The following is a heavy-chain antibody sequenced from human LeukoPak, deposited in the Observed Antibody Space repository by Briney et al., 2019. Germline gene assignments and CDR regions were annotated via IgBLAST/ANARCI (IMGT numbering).Heavy chain of an antibody. CDR3: ARASAPGTFSHFQH. D-gene: IGHD6-13*01. CDR2: IIPIFGTA. J-gene: IGHJ1*01. Sequence: SVKVSCKASGGTFSSYAISWVRQVPGQGLERMGGIIPIFGTANYAQKFQGRVTITADESTSTAYMELSSLRSEDTAVYYCARASAPGTFSHFQHWGQGTLVTVSS. V-gene: IGHV1-69*13. CDR1: GGTFSSYA.